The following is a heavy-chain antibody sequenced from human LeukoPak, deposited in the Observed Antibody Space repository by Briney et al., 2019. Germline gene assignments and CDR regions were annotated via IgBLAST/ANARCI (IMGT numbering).Heavy chain of an antibody. Sequence: PGGSLRLSCAASGFTFDDYAMHWVRQAPGKGLEWVSGLSWNSGTIAYAESVKGRFTISRDNAKNSLYLQMNNLRPEDTASYYCAKGSYAPYYLDSWGQGTLVTVSS. CDR3: AKGSYAPYYLDS. D-gene: IGHD2-2*01. J-gene: IGHJ4*02. CDR2: LSWNSGTI. CDR1: GFTFDDYA. V-gene: IGHV3-9*01.